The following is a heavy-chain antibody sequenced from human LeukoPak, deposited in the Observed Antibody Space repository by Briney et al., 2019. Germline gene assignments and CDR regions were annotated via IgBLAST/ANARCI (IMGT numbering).Heavy chain of an antibody. J-gene: IGHJ4*02. CDR2: IYHSGST. CDR1: GGSISSGGYY. D-gene: IGHD3-9*01. Sequence: SQTLSLTCTVSGGSISSGGYYWSWIRQPPGKGLEWIGYIYHSGSTYYNASLKSRVTISVDRSKNQFSLKLSSVTAADTAVYYCARDPSDILTGYYTPGYWGQGTLVTVSS. CDR3: ARDPSDILTGYYTPGY. V-gene: IGHV4-30-2*01.